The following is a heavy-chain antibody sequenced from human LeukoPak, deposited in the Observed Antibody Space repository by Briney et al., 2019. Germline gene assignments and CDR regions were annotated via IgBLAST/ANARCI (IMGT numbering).Heavy chain of an antibody. D-gene: IGHD5/OR15-5a*01. CDR1: GGSISSGDYY. Sequence: SETLSLTCTVSGGSISSGDYYWSWIRQPPGKSLEWIGYIYYSGSTYYNPSLKSRVTISVDTSKNQFSLKLSSVTAADTAVYYCARVSLRHNWFDPWGQGTLVTVSS. CDR2: IYYSGST. J-gene: IGHJ5*02. CDR3: ARVSLRHNWFDP. V-gene: IGHV4-30-4*01.